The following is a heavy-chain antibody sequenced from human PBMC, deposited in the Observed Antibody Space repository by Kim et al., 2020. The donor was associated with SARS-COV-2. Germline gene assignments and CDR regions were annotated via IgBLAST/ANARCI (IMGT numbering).Heavy chain of an antibody. J-gene: IGHJ4*02. V-gene: IGHV3-21*01. Sequence: GGSLRLSCAASGFTFSSYSMNWVRQAPGKGLEWVSSISSSSSYIYYADSVKGRFTISRDNAKNSLYLQMNSLRAEDTAVYYCASEDRGYYDSSGYYFDYWGQGTLVTVSS. CDR3: ASEDRGYYDSSGYYFDY. D-gene: IGHD3-22*01. CDR1: GFTFSSYS. CDR2: ISSSSSYI.